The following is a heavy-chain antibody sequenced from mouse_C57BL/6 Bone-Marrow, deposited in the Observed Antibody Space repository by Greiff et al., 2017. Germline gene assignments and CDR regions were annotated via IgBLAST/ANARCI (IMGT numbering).Heavy chain of an antibody. CDR2: IYPGDGDT. D-gene: IGHD5-5*01. V-gene: IGHV1-82*01. CDR3: ARFLTTYYYFDY. J-gene: IGHJ2*01. CDR1: GYAFSSSW. Sequence: VQLQQSGPELVKPGASVKISCKASGYAFSSSWMNWVKQRPGKGLEWIGRIYPGDGDTNYNGKFKGKATLTADKSSSTAYMRLSSLTSEDSAVYFCARFLTTYYYFDYWGQGTTLTVSS.